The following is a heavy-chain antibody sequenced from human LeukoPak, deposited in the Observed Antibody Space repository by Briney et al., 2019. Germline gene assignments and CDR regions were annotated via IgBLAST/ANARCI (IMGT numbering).Heavy chain of an antibody. Sequence: PGGSLRLSCAASGFTFSSYWMSWVRQAPGKGLEWVANIKQDGSEKYYVDSVKGRFTISRDNSKNTLYLQMNSLRTEDTAVYYCAKDVRGTVVDGTFGFDYWGQGTLVTVSS. D-gene: IGHD2-15*01. CDR1: GFTFSSYW. CDR2: IKQDGSEK. CDR3: AKDVRGTVVDGTFGFDY. V-gene: IGHV3-7*01. J-gene: IGHJ4*02.